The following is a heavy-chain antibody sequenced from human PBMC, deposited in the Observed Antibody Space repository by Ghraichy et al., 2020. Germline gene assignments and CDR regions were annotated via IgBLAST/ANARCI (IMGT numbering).Heavy chain of an antibody. J-gene: IGHJ6*02. D-gene: IGHD1-20*01. CDR3: ARGLITGAAVYSHGVDV. V-gene: IGHV3-53*05. CDR1: GFSVSSNY. CDR2: IYIGGGP. Sequence: GESLNISCTASGFSVSSNYMNWVRQGPGKGLEWVSVIYIGGGPYYPDSVKGRFNFSSDNSKNTVHLQLNSLKVEGTAVYYCARGLITGAAVYSHGVDVWGQGTSVTVSS.